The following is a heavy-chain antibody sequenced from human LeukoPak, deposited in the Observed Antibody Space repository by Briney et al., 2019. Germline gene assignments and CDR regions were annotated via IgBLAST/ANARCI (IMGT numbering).Heavy chain of an antibody. CDR2: INHSGST. CDR3: ARRELWFGRPFDY. V-gene: IGHV4-34*01. Sequence: SETLSLTCAVYGGSFSGYYWSWIRQPPGKGPEWIGEINHSGSTNYNPSLKSRVTISVDTSKNQFSLKLSSVTAADTAVYYCARRELWFGRPFDYWGQGTLVTVSS. D-gene: IGHD3-10*01. J-gene: IGHJ4*02. CDR1: GGSFSGYY.